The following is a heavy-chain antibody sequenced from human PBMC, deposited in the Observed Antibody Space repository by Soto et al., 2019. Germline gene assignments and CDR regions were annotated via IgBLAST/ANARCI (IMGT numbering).Heavy chain of an antibody. J-gene: IGHJ4*02. CDR1: GFTLSDHY. V-gene: IGHV3-72*01. CDR3: ARWVSGSPDN. D-gene: IGHD1-26*01. CDR2: TKNKANRYTT. Sequence: EVQLVESGGGLVQPGGSLRLSCAASGFTLSDHYMDWVRQVPGKGLEWVGRTKNKANRYTTEYAASVNGRFTISRDDSKNSLYLQMNSLKTEDTAVYYCARWVSGSPDNWGQGTLVTVSS.